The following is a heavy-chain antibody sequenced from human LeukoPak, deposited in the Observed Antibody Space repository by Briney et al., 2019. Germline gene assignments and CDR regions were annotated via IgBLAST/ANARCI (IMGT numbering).Heavy chain of an antibody. CDR1: GFLFRNRA. CDR2: ISGSGDVT. Sequence: GGSLRLSCAVSGFLFRNRAMSWVRQAPGKGLEWVSGISGSGDVTYYADSVKGRFTISRDNSKSTLDLQVSSLRAEDTAVYYCVRHSGSPIKDGMDVWGQGTTVTVSS. J-gene: IGHJ6*02. V-gene: IGHV3-23*01. CDR3: VRHSGSPIKDGMDV. D-gene: IGHD3-10*01.